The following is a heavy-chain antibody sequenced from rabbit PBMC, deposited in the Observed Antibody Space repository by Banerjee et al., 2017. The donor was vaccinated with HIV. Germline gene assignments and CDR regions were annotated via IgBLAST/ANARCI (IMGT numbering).Heavy chain of an antibody. CDR2: IYAGSSGST. CDR3: ARAYSGYNGAFDP. CDR1: GFDFSSNT. J-gene: IGHJ2*01. V-gene: IGHV1S45*01. D-gene: IGHD1-1*01. Sequence: QEQLVESGGGLVQPEGSLTLTCTASGFDFSSNTMCWVRQAPGKGLEWIGCIYAGSSGSTYYASWAKGRFTISKTSSTTVTLQMTSLTAADTATYFCARAYSGYNGAFDPWGQGTLVTVS.